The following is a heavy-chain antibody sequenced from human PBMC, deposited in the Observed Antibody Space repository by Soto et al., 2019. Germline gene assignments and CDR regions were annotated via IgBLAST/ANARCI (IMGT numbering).Heavy chain of an antibody. CDR2: ISTYNGNT. V-gene: IGHV1-18*01. D-gene: IGHD3-3*01. J-gene: IGHJ5*02. CDR3: ARDISYEFCSGDTDWFDP. CDR1: GYTFTSYG. Sequence: ASVKVSCKASGYTFTSYGVSWVRQAPGQGLEWMGWISTYNGNTKYAQKFQDRVIMTTDTSTSTAYMELRSLRSDDTAVYYCARDISYEFCSGDTDWFDPRGQGTPVIVSS.